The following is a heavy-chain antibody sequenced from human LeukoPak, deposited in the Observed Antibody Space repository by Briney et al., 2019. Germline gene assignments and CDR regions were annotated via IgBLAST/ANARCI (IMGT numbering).Heavy chain of an antibody. D-gene: IGHD1-26*01. Sequence: RASVKVSCKASGYTFTGYYMHWVRQAPGQGLEWMGWINPNTGGTKFVQKFQGRVTMTTDTSISTAYMDLTRLKSDDTAVYFRARGEVAVAVKSGPFDYWGQGTLVTVSS. V-gene: IGHV1-2*02. CDR2: INPNTGGT. CDR1: GYTFTGYY. J-gene: IGHJ4*02. CDR3: ARGEVAVAVKSGPFDY.